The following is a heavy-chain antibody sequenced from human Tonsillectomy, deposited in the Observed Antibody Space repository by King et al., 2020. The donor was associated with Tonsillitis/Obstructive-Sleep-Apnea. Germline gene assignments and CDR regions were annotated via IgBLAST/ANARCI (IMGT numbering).Heavy chain of an antibody. V-gene: IGHV3-74*01. J-gene: IGHJ3*02. CDR1: EFTFSSYS. Sequence: VQLVESGGGLVQPGGSLRLSCAVSEFTFSSYSMHWVLRAPGKGLVCVSHINVDGRSTNYAESVKGRFTISRDNAKNTLYLQMNSLRAEDTAVYYCARDHSGTGAAFDIWGQGTMLTVSS. D-gene: IGHD1-1*01. CDR2: INVDGRST. CDR3: ARDHSGTGAAFDI.